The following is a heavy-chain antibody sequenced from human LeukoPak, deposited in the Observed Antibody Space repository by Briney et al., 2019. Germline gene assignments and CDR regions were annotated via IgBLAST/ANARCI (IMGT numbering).Heavy chain of an antibody. V-gene: IGHV3-21*01. CDR3: ARDSLYSGYDYSFGY. Sequence: TGGSLKLSCAASGFTFSSYEMNWVRQAPGKGLEWVSSISSSSSYIYYAYSVKGRFNISRDNAKNSMYLKMNSLSAEDTAVYYCARDSLYSGYDYSFGYWGQGTLVTVSS. J-gene: IGHJ4*02. D-gene: IGHD5-12*01. CDR2: ISSSSSYI. CDR1: GFTFSSYE.